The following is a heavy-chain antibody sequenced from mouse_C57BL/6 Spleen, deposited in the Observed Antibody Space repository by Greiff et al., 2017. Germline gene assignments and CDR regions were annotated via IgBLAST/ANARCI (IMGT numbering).Heavy chain of an antibody. CDR1: GFTFSSYT. J-gene: IGHJ1*03. V-gene: IGHV5-9*01. D-gene: IGHD1-1*01. CDR2: ISGGGGNT. CDR3: ARNQGVYYGSSYWYFDV. Sequence: EVKLMESGGGLVKPGGSLKLSCAASGFTFSSYTMSWVRQTPEKRLEWVATISGGGGNTYYPDSVKGRFTISRGNAKNTLYLQMSSLRSEDTALYYCARNQGVYYGSSYWYFDVWGTGTTVTVSS.